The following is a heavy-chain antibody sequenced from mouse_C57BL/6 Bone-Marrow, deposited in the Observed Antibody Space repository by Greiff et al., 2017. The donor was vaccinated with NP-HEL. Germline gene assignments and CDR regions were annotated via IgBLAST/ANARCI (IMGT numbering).Heavy chain of an antibody. CDR1: GYSFTGYF. CDR3: ARPSYGSSYSWFAY. Sequence: EVQLQESGPELVKPGDSVKISCKASGYSFTGYFMNWVMQSHGKSLEWIGRINPYNGDTFYNQKFKGKATLTVDKSSSTAHMERRSLISEDSAVYYCARPSYGSSYSWFAYWGQGTLVTVSA. J-gene: IGHJ3*01. V-gene: IGHV1-20*01. D-gene: IGHD1-1*01. CDR2: INPYNGDT.